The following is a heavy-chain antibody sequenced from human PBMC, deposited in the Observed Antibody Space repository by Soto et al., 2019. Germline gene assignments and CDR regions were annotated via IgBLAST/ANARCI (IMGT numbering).Heavy chain of an antibody. J-gene: IGHJ6*02. Sequence: PSETLSLTCAVYGGSFSGYYWSWIRQPPGKGLEWIGEINHSGSTNYNPSLKSRVTISVDTSKNQFSLKLSSVTAADTAVYYCARATMVREPRYYYYYGMDVWGQGTTVTVSS. V-gene: IGHV4-34*01. CDR1: GGSFSGYY. D-gene: IGHD3-10*01. CDR2: INHSGST. CDR3: ARATMVREPRYYYYYGMDV.